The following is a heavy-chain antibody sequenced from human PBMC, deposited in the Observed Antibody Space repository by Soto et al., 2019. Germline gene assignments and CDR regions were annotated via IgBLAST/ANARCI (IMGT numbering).Heavy chain of an antibody. CDR3: ARHPSRTIFGVVTHLDWFDP. V-gene: IGHV4-39*01. Sequence: QLQLQESGPGLVKPSETLSLTCTVSGGSISSSSYYWGWIRQPPGKGLEWIGSIYYSGSTYYNPSLKSRVTLSVDTSKNQFSLKLSSVTAADTAVYYCARHPSRTIFGVVTHLDWFDPWGQGTLVTVSS. J-gene: IGHJ5*02. CDR2: IYYSGST. CDR1: GGSISSSSYY. D-gene: IGHD3-3*01.